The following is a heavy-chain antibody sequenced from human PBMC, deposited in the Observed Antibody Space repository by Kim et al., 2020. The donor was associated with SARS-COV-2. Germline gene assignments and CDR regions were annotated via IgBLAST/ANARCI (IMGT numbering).Heavy chain of an antibody. J-gene: IGHJ4*02. V-gene: IGHV5-10-1*01. Sequence: GESLKISCKASGYTFINYWITWVRQMPGRGLEWMGRIDPSDFYTNYSPSCQGHVNISVDNSINTAYLDFNSLQASDTAIYYCARLKFGGVVAPFDFWGQGTQVAVSS. CDR2: IDPSDFYT. D-gene: IGHD3-16*02. CDR3: ARLKFGGVVAPFDF. CDR1: GYTFINYW.